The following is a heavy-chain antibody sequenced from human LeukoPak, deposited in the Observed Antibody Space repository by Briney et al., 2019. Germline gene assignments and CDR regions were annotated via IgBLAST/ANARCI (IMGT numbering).Heavy chain of an antibody. CDR3: AKNGDRGAYCTGGTCYPYFYYYMDV. CDR1: GFTFSSYS. V-gene: IGHV3-64*01. CDR2: ISSNGGST. Sequence: GGSLRLSCGASGFTFSSYSMHWVRQAPGKGLEYVSAISSNGGSTNYANSVKGRFTISRDNSKNTLYLQMNSLRAEDTAIYYCAKNGDRGAYCTGGTCYPYFYYYMDVWGKGTTVTVSS. J-gene: IGHJ6*03. D-gene: IGHD2-15*01.